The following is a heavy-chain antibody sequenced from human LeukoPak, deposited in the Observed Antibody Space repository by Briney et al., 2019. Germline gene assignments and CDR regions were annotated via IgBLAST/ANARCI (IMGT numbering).Heavy chain of an antibody. CDR3: ATGAVAGPNGGNFDY. Sequence: ASVTVSCKLSVYTLTQLSMHWVRQAPGNRREWMGGFDPEDGETIYAQKFQGRVTMTEDTSTDTAYMELSRLRSEDTAVYYCATGAVAGPNGGNFDYWGQGTLVTVSS. CDR2: FDPEDGET. CDR1: VYTLTQLS. D-gene: IGHD6-19*01. V-gene: IGHV1-24*01. J-gene: IGHJ4*02.